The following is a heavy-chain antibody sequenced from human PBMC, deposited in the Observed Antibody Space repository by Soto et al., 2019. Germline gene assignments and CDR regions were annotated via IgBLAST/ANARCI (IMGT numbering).Heavy chain of an antibody. CDR1: GFTFSSYA. CDR2: ISYDGSNK. Sequence: GGSLRLSCAASGFTFSSYAMHWVRQAPGKGLEWVAVISYDGSNKYYADSVKDRFTISRDNSKNTLYLQMNSLRAEDTAVYYCARGMELALGWGQGTLVTVSS. D-gene: IGHD1-26*01. CDR3: ARGMELALG. J-gene: IGHJ4*02. V-gene: IGHV3-30-3*01.